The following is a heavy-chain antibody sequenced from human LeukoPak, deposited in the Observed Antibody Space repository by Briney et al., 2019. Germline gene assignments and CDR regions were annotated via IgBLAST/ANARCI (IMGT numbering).Heavy chain of an antibody. CDR1: GYTFTSYG. CDR2: ISAYNGNT. Sequence: GASVKVSCKASGYTFTSYGISWVRQAPGQGLEWMGWISAYNGNTNYAQKLQGRVTMTTDTSTGTAYMELRSLRSDDTAVYYCARDGVEDSYGYGPLEFDYWGQGTLVTISS. D-gene: IGHD5-18*01. CDR3: ARDGVEDSYGYGPLEFDY. J-gene: IGHJ4*02. V-gene: IGHV1-18*01.